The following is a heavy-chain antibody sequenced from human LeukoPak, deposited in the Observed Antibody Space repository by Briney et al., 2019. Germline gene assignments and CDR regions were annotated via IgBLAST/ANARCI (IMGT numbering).Heavy chain of an antibody. CDR2: IWNDGSNK. V-gene: IGHV3-33*06. D-gene: IGHD4-11*01. CDR1: GFTFSSYW. Sequence: GGSLRLSCAASGFTFSSYWMSWVRQAPGRGLEWVAVIWNDGSNKYYADSVKGRFTISRDNSQNTVDLHMNSLRAEDTAVYYCAKDAQRGFDYSNSLEYWGQGTLVTVSS. CDR3: AKDAQRGFDYSNSLEY. J-gene: IGHJ4*02.